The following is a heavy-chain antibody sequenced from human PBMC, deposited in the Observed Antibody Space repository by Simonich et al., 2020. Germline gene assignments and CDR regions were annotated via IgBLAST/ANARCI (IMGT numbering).Heavy chain of an antibody. D-gene: IGHD2-15*01. Sequence: QVQLVQSGAEVKKPGASVKVSCKASGYTFTSYGISWVRQAPGQGLEWMGWLSAYNGNTNYAPKRQGRVTVTTDTSTSTAYMELRSLRSDDTAVYYCARASRGTWWYYYFDYWGQGTLVTVSS. V-gene: IGHV1-18*01. CDR2: LSAYNGNT. CDR3: ARASRGTWWYYYFDY. CDR1: GYTFTSYG. J-gene: IGHJ4*02.